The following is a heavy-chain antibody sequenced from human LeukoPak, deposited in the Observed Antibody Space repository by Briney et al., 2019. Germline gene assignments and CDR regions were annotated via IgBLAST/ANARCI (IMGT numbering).Heavy chain of an antibody. CDR1: GFTFSSYW. Sequence: GGSLRLSCAASGFTFSSYWMHWVRQAPGKGLVWVSRINSDGSSTSYADSVKGRFTISRDNAKNTLYLQMNSLRAEDTAVYYCAREYYDILTGQAAFDIWGQGTMVTVSS. CDR2: INSDGSST. D-gene: IGHD3-9*01. CDR3: AREYYDILTGQAAFDI. V-gene: IGHV3-74*01. J-gene: IGHJ3*02.